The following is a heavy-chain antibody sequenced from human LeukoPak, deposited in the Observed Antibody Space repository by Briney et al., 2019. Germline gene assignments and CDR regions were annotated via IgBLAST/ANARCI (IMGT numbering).Heavy chain of an antibody. CDR2: ISSSSSTI. Sequence: GGSLRLSCAASGFTFSSYSMNWVRQAPGKGLEWVSYISSSSSTIYYADSVKGRFTISGDNAKNSLYLQMNSLRAEDTAVYYCARDRGITMVRGVITSPYYMDVWGKGTTVTVSS. CDR3: ARDRGITMVRGVITSPYYMDV. D-gene: IGHD3-10*01. CDR1: GFTFSSYS. J-gene: IGHJ6*03. V-gene: IGHV3-48*01.